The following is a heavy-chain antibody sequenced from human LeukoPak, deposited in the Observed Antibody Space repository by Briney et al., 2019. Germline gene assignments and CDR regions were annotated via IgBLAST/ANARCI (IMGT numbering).Heavy chain of an antibody. CDR1: VGSIDSGNW. V-gene: IGHV4-4*02. J-gene: IGHJ6*02. CDR2: IYHNGTP. D-gene: IGHD2-2*02. Sequence: SETLSLTCAVSVGSIDSGNWWSWVRQSPGKGLEWIGEIYHNGTPNYNPSLKSRVTISADTFKIHFSLKMTSVTAADTAVYYCATAPILRGEGGEHYKYGMDVWGQGTTVIVSS. CDR3: ATAPILRGEGGEHYKYGMDV.